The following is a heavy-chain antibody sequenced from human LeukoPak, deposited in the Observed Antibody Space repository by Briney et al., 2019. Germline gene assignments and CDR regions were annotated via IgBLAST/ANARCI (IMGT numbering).Heavy chain of an antibody. CDR2: IYSGGST. CDR3: ARMTTVTGDAFDI. V-gene: IGHV3-66*01. J-gene: IGHJ3*02. D-gene: IGHD4-17*01. CDR1: GFTVSSNY. Sequence: PGGSLRLSCAASGFTVSSNYMSWVRQAPGKGLEWVSVIYSGGSTYYADSVEGRFTISRDNSKNTLYLQMNSLRAEDTAVYYCARMTTVTGDAFDIWGQGTMVTVSS.